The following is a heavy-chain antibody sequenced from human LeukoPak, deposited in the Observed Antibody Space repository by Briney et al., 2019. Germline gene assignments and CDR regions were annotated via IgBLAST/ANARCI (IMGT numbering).Heavy chain of an antibody. CDR3: ASSSGYNWNNWFDP. CDR2: IYTSGST. D-gene: IGHD5-24*01. J-gene: IGHJ5*02. V-gene: IGHV4-4*07. Sequence: SETLSLTCTVSGGSISIYYWNWIRQPAGKGLEWIGRIYTSGSTKYNPSLKSRVTMSVDTSKNQFSLELSSVTAADTAVYYCASSSGYNWNNWFDPWGQGTLVTVSS. CDR1: GGSISIYY.